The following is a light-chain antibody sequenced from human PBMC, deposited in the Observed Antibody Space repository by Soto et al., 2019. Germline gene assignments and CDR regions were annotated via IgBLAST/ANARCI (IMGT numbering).Light chain of an antibody. Sequence: TTFPATLSAYPPQRVILSCRASQNIGSNLAWYQQRPGQAPRLLMYGASTRATETPARFSGSGSATDFTLTISRLEPEDFAVYYCQQYGSSPATVGQGGKVAIK. CDR2: GAS. J-gene: IGKJ1*01. CDR1: QNIGSN. CDR3: QQYGSSPAT. V-gene: IGKV3-20*01.